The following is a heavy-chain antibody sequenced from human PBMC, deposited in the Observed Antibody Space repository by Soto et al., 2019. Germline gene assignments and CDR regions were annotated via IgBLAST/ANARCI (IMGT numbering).Heavy chain of an antibody. V-gene: IGHV4-59*08. D-gene: IGHD6-13*01. CDR1: GGSISSYY. Sequence: QVQLQESGPRLVKPSETLSLTCTVSGGSISSYYWSWIRQPPGKGLEWIGYIYYSGSTNYNPSLKSRVTISPDTSKNQFSLKLSSVTAADTAVYYCATHWTPGIAAAPFDYWGQGTLVTVSS. CDR3: ATHWTPGIAAAPFDY. J-gene: IGHJ4*02. CDR2: IYYSGST.